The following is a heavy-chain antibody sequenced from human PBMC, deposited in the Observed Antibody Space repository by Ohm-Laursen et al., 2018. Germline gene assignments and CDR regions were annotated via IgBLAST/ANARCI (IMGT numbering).Heavy chain of an antibody. CDR3: ARHQPYSSSFGPLEK. CDR1: GGSISSYY. CDR2: IYSSGST. J-gene: IGHJ4*02. D-gene: IGHD6-13*01. Sequence: SETLSLTCTVSGGSISSYYWSWIRQPAGKGLEWIGRIYSSGSTNYNPSLKSRVTMSVDTSKNQFSLKLRSVTAADTAVFYCARHQPYSSSFGPLEKWGQGILVTVSS. V-gene: IGHV4-4*07.